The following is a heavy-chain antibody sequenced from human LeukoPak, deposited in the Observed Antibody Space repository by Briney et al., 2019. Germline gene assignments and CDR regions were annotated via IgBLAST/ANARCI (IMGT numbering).Heavy chain of an antibody. CDR1: GYILTNYY. V-gene: IGHV1-46*04. D-gene: IGHD2-21*02. CDR3: ARGWNCGGACYFYYYVMDL. CDR2: INSSDGGT. Sequence: GGSVRVSCKASGYILTNYYMHWVRQAPGKGLEWMGVINSSDGGTNYAENVQGRVTMTRDTSTSTVYMELSSLRSDDTAVYYCARGWNCGGACYFYYYVMDLWGQGTTVTVSS. J-gene: IGHJ6*02.